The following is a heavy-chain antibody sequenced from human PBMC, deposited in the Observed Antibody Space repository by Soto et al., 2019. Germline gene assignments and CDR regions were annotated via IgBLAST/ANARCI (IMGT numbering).Heavy chain of an antibody. J-gene: IGHJ6*02. CDR1: GGTFSSYS. Sequence: ASVKVSCKASGGTFSSYSISWVREAPGQGLECMGGIIPIFGTANYAQKFQGRVTITADESTSTAYMELSSLRSEDTAVYYCARSRAARSSHYYYYGMDVWGQGTTVTVSS. CDR3: ARSRAARSSHYYYYGMDV. CDR2: IIPIFGTA. V-gene: IGHV1-69*13. D-gene: IGHD6-6*01.